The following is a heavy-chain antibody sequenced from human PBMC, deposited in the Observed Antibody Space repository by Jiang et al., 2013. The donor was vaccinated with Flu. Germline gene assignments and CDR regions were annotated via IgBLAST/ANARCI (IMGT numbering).Heavy chain of an antibody. CDR3: ASRGLTYYYDSSGYWGIDY. J-gene: IGHJ4*02. D-gene: IGHD3-22*01. Sequence: VQLVESGGGLVQPGGSLRLSCAASGFTFSSYAMSWVRQAPGKGLEWVSAISGSGGSTYYADSVKGRFTISRDNSKNTLYLQMNSLRAEDTAVYYCASRGLTYYYDSSGYWGIDYWGQGTLVTVS. CDR2: ISGSGGST. V-gene: IGHV3-23*04. CDR1: GFTFSSYA.